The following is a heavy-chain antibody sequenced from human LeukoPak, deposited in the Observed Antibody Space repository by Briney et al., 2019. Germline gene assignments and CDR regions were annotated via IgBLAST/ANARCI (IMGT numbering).Heavy chain of an antibody. J-gene: IGHJ4*02. D-gene: IGHD1-26*01. CDR3: ARDGDWVGGTIDY. V-gene: IGHV3-74*01. Sequence: GGSLRLSCAGSGFTFSGYWMQWVSQAPGKGLVWVSRIKSDGTGTTYADSVKGRFTISRDNAKNTLYLQMNSLRAEDTAVYYCARDGDWVGGTIDYWGQGTLVTVSS. CDR1: GFTFSGYW. CDR2: IKSDGTGT.